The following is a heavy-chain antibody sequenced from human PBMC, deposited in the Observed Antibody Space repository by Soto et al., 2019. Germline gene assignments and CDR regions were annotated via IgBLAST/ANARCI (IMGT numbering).Heavy chain of an antibody. CDR3: EVIVRGGRYYFDY. CDR1: GFTFSSYA. Sequence: QVQLVESGGGVVQPGRSLRLSCAASGFTFSSYAMHWVRQAPGKGLEWVAVISYDGSNKYYADSVKGRFTISRDNSKNTLYLQMNSLRAEDTAVYYCEVIVRGGRYYFDYWGQGTLVTVSS. D-gene: IGHD3-10*01. CDR2: ISYDGSNK. J-gene: IGHJ4*02. V-gene: IGHV3-30-3*01.